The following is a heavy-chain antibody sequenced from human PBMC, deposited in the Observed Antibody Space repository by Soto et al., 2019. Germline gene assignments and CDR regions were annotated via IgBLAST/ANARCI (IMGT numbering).Heavy chain of an antibody. CDR2: ISASGATT. CDR3: AKDKETGDYYDSSDF. D-gene: IGHD3-22*01. J-gene: IGHJ4*02. V-gene: IGHV3-23*01. Sequence: PGGSLRLSCAASGFTFSSYAMSWVRQAPGKGLEWVSAISASGATTYYADSVKGRFTISRDNFKDTLYLQMNSLRAEDTAVYYCAKDKETGDYYDSSDFGGLGTLVTVSS. CDR1: GFTFSSYA.